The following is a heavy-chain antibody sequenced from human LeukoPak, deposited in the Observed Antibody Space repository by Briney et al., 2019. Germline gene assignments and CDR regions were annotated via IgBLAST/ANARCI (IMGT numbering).Heavy chain of an antibody. CDR1: GGSIRSSYYY. D-gene: IGHD6-19*01. J-gene: IGHJ4*02. Sequence: SETLSLTCTVSGGSIRSSYYYWGWIRQPPGKGLEWIGSIYDSGSTYYNPSLKSRVTISVDTSKNQFSLKLSSVTAADTAVYYCARDSSGWYFDYWGQGTLVTVSS. CDR2: IYDSGST. CDR3: ARDSSGWYFDY. V-gene: IGHV4-39*07.